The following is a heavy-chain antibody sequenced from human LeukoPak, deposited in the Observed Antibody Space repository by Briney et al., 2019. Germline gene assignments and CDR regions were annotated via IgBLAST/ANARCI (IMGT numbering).Heavy chain of an antibody. V-gene: IGHV3-30*02. J-gene: IGHJ4*02. CDR3: AKGPYCSSTSCQEDYFDY. D-gene: IGHD2-2*01. Sequence: GGSLRLSCAASGFTFSSYGMHWVRQAPGKGLEWVAFIRYDGSNKYYADPVKGRFTISRDNFKNTLFLQMNSLRVEDTGVYYCAKGPYCSSTSCQEDYFDYWGQGTLVTVSS. CDR1: GFTFSSYG. CDR2: IRYDGSNK.